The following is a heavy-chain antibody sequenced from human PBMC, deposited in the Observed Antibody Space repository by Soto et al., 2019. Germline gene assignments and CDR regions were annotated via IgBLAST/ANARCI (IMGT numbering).Heavy chain of an antibody. Sequence: GGSLRLSCAASGFTFSSYSMNWVRQAPGKGLEWVSSISSSSSYIYYADSVKGRLTISRDNAKNSLYLQMNSLRAEDTAVYYCARVSNDFWSGYPSPHPNMDVWGKGTTVTVSS. CDR2: ISSSSSYI. CDR3: ARVSNDFWSGYPSPHPNMDV. J-gene: IGHJ6*03. V-gene: IGHV3-21*01. CDR1: GFTFSSYS. D-gene: IGHD3-3*01.